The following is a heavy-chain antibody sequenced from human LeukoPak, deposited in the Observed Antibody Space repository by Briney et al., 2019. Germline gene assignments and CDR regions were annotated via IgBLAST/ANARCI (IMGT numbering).Heavy chain of an antibody. V-gene: IGHV1-18*01. Sequence: GASVKVSCKASGYTFTSYGISWVRQAPGQGLEWMGWISAYNGNTNYAQKLQGRVTMTTDTSTSTAYMELRSLRSDDTAVYYCAREPDYYYDSSGYSVDFDYWGQGTLDTVSS. J-gene: IGHJ4*02. D-gene: IGHD3-22*01. CDR3: AREPDYYYDSSGYSVDFDY. CDR2: ISAYNGNT. CDR1: GYTFTSYG.